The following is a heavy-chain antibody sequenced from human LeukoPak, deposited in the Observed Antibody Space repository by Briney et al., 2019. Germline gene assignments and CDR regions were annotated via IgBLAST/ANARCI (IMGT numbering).Heavy chain of an antibody. D-gene: IGHD5-18*01. J-gene: IGHJ4*02. CDR2: INHSGST. CDR1: GGSFSGYY. V-gene: IGHV4-34*01. CDR3: ASGVDTAMVHDY. Sequence: PSETLSLTCAVYGGSFSGYYWSWIRQPPGKGLEWIGEINHSGSTNYNPSLKSRVTTSVDTSKNQFSLKLSSVTAADTAVYYCASGVDTAMVHDYWGQGTLVTVSS.